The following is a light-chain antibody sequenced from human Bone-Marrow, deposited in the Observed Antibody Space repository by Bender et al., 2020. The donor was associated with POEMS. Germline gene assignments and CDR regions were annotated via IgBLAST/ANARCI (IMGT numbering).Light chain of an antibody. Sequence: QAVLTQPPSASGTPGQRVTIPCAGGSSNIGAHAVNWYQHLPGTALKLLIYSSHRRPSEVPDRFCVSRPGPSASLAISGLQSEDEADYYCAVWDDSLNGWVFGGGTKLTVL. V-gene: IGLV1-44*01. CDR2: SSH. J-gene: IGLJ3*02. CDR1: SSNIGAHA. CDR3: AVWDDSLNGWV.